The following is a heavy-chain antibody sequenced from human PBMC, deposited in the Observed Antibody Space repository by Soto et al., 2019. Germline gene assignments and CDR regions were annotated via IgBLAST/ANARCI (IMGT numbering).Heavy chain of an antibody. CDR2: IYPGDSDT. CDR3: ARHLTENYDFWSVPPSNYYYYYMDV. Sequence: PGESLKISCKGSGDSFTSYWIGWVRQMPWKGLEWMGIIYPGDSDTRYSPSFQGQVTISADKSISTAYLQWSSLKASDTAMYYCARHLTENYDFWSVPPSNYYYYYMDVWGKGTTVTVSS. J-gene: IGHJ6*03. CDR1: GDSFTSYW. V-gene: IGHV5-51*01. D-gene: IGHD3-3*01.